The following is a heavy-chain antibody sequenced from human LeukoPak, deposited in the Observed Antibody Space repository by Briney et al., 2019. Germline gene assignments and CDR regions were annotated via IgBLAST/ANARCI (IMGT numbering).Heavy chain of an antibody. CDR1: GGSFSGYY. J-gene: IGHJ4*02. D-gene: IGHD3-10*01. CDR3: ARDYFGLLWFGD. CDR2: IYYSGST. V-gene: IGHV4-34*01. Sequence: SETLSLTCAVYGGSFSGYYWSWIRQPPGKGLEWIGYIYYSGSTYYNPSLKSRVTISVDTSKNQFSLKLSSVTAADTAVHYCARDYFGLLWFGDWGQGTLVTVSS.